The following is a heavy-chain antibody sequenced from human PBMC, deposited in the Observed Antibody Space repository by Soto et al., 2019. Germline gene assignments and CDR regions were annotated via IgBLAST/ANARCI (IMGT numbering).Heavy chain of an antibody. J-gene: IGHJ4*02. V-gene: IGHV1-3*01. CDR2: INAGNGNT. CDR1: GYTFTSYA. CDR3: ARDDRPSYYSSGWSNAPDY. Sequence: GASVKVSCKASGYTFTSYAMHWVRQAPGQRLEWMGWINAGNGNTKYSQKFQGRVTITRDTSASTAYMELSSLRSEDTAVYYCARDDRPSYYSSGWSNAPDYWGQGTLVTVSS. D-gene: IGHD6-19*01.